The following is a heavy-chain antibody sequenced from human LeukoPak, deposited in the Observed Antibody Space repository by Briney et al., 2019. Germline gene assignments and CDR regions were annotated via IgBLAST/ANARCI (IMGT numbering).Heavy chain of an antibody. Sequence: LVASVKVSCKASGYSFIRYALHWVRQAPGQKPERMGWVNGGNDKTAYSKKFQGRVTITRDASASTTYMELSSLRPEDTAVYYCARDFDSSFSFDYWGQGTLVTVSS. CDR2: VNGGNDKT. CDR1: GYSFIRYA. J-gene: IGHJ4*02. CDR3: ARDFDSSFSFDY. V-gene: IGHV1-3*01. D-gene: IGHD3-22*01.